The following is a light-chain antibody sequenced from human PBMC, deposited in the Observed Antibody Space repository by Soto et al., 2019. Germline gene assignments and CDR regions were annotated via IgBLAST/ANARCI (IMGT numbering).Light chain of an antibody. V-gene: IGLV2-14*01. CDR3: SSYTSSSTSYV. Sequence: TQPASVSGSPGQSITISCTGTSSDVGGYNYVSWYQQHPGKAPKLMIYDVSNRPSGVSNRFSGSKSGNTASLTISGLQAEDEADYYCSSYTSSSTSYVFGTGTKVTVL. J-gene: IGLJ1*01. CDR1: SSDVGGYNY. CDR2: DVS.